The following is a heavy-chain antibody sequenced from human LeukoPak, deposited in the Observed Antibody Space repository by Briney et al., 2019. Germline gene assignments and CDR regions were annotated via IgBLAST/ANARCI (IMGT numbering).Heavy chain of an antibody. V-gene: IGHV3-48*04. CDR3: AAYYGSGSSDY. D-gene: IGHD3-10*01. CDR2: ISSSSSTI. CDR1: GFTFSSYS. J-gene: IGHJ4*02. Sequence: GGSLRLSCAASGFTFSSYSMNWVRQAPGKGLEWVSYISSSSSTIYYADSVKGRFTISRDNAKNSPYLQMNSLRAEDTAVYYCAAYYGSGSSDYWGQGTLVTVSS.